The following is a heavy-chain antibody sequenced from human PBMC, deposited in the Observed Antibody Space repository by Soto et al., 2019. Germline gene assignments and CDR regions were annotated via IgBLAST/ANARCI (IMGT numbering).Heavy chain of an antibody. CDR1: GGSISSGDYY. J-gene: IGHJ5*02. Sequence: SETLSLTCTVSGGSISSGDYYWSWIRQPPGKGLEWIGYIYYSGSTYYNPSLKSRVTISVDTSKNQFSLKLSSVTAADTAVYYCAREKYDSSGRNWFDPCGQGTLVTVSS. CDR3: AREKYDSSGRNWFDP. V-gene: IGHV4-30-4*01. D-gene: IGHD3-22*01. CDR2: IYYSGST.